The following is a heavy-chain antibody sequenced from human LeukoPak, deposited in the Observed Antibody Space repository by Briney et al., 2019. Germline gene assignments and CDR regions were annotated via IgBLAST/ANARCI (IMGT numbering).Heavy chain of an antibody. Sequence: GGSLRLSCAASGFTFCSYAMSWVRQAPGKGLKCVSAISGSGGSTYYADSVKGRFTISRDNSKNTLYLQMNSLRAEDTAVYYCAIIDDYGDYGGYWGQGTLVTVSS. CDR1: GFTFCSYA. CDR3: AIIDDYGDYGGY. V-gene: IGHV3-23*01. D-gene: IGHD4-17*01. CDR2: ISGSGGST. J-gene: IGHJ4*02.